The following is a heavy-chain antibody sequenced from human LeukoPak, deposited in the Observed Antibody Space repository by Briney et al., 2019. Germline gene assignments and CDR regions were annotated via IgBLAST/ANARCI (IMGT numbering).Heavy chain of an antibody. CDR1: GYTFTGYY. CDR2: INPNSGGT. D-gene: IGHD2-2*03. V-gene: IGHV1-2*02. CDR3: ARDLDIDGDPHRGAFDI. J-gene: IGHJ4*02. Sequence: GASVKVSCKASGYTFTGYYMHWVRQAPGQGLEWMGWINPNSGGTNYAQKVQGRVTMTRDTSISTAYMELSSLRSDDTAVYYCARDLDIDGDPHRGAFDIWGQGTLVTVSS.